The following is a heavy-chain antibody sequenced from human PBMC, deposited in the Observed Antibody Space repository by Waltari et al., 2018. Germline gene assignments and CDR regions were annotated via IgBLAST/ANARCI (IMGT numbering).Heavy chain of an antibody. Sequence: QLQLQESGPGLVKPSETLSLTCTVSGCSISSSRYYWGWIRQPPGKGLEWIGSIYYSGSTYYNPSLKSRVTISVDTSKNQFSLKLSSVTAADTAVYYCANGLRIFDYWGQGTLVTVSS. CDR3: ANGLRIFDY. CDR1: GCSISSSRYY. J-gene: IGHJ4*02. CDR2: IYYSGST. V-gene: IGHV4-39*07.